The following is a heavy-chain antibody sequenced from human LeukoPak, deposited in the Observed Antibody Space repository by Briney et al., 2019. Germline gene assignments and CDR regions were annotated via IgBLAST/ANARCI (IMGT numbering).Heavy chain of an antibody. V-gene: IGHV4-59*01. J-gene: IGHJ4*02. Sequence: PSETLSLTCTVSGGSISSYYRSWIRQPPGKGLEWIGYIYYSGSTNYNPSLKSRVTISVDTSKNQFSLKLSSVTAADTAVYYCARGVAVASPFDYWGQGTLVTVSS. D-gene: IGHD6-19*01. CDR3: ARGVAVASPFDY. CDR2: IYYSGST. CDR1: GGSISSYY.